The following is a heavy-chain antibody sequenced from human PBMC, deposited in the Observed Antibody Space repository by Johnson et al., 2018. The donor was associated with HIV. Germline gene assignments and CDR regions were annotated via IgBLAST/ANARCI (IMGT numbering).Heavy chain of an antibody. CDR1: GFTFTSYW. CDR2: IKQDGSKK. J-gene: IGHJ3*02. Sequence: VQLVESGGDLVQPGGSLRLSCAASGFTFTSYWMTWVRQAPGKGLEWVANIKQDGSKKYYVDSVRGRFTISRDNANNSLILQMNSLRPEDAAMYYCSKDQWMFDIWGQGTMVSVSS. V-gene: IGHV3-7*01. CDR3: SKDQWMFDI. D-gene: IGHD3-10*02.